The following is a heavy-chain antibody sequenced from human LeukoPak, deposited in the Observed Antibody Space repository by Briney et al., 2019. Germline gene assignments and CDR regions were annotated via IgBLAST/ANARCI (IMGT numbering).Heavy chain of an antibody. Sequence: GASVKVSCKASGYTFTGYYMHWVRQAPGQGLEWMGWINPNSGGTNYAQKFQGRVTMTRDTSISTAYMELSRLRSDDTAVYYCAKSIAAAGSHNDYWGQGTLVTVSS. CDR1: GYTFTGYY. V-gene: IGHV1-2*02. CDR2: INPNSGGT. D-gene: IGHD6-13*01. CDR3: AKSIAAAGSHNDY. J-gene: IGHJ4*02.